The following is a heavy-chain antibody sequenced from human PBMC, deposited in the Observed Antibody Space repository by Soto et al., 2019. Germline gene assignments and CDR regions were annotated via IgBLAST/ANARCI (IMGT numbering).Heavy chain of an antibody. J-gene: IGHJ4*02. CDR1: GFIFSDYT. CDR2: ITKNGGTT. D-gene: IGHD3-10*01. CDR3: LAMVRGTDFDF. Sequence: GGSLRLSCAASGFIFSDYTMTWVRQAPGKGLEWVSGITKNGGTTYYADSVKGRFTVSRDNSKNTLYLQMNNLRAEDTAIYFCLAMVRGTDFDFWGQGTLVTVSS. V-gene: IGHV3-23*01.